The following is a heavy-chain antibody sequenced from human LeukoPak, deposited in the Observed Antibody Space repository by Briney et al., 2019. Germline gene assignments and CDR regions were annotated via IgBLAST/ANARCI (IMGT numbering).Heavy chain of an antibody. J-gene: IGHJ4*02. V-gene: IGHV3-48*02. CDR1: GFTVSSNH. CDR2: ISTSSSTI. D-gene: IGHD2/OR15-2a*01. Sequence: PGGSLRLSCAGSGFTVSSNHMSWVRQAPGKGLEWVSYISTSSSTIYYADSVKGRFTISRDNAKNSLYLQMNSLRDEDTAVYYCARDFLYSFDYWGQGTLVTVSS. CDR3: ARDFLYSFDY.